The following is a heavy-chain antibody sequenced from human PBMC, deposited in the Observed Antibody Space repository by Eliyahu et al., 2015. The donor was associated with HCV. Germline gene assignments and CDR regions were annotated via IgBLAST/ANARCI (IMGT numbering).Heavy chain of an antibody. CDR3: ARGRLGITIVGGAPGSYHYGMDV. V-gene: IGHV4-34*01. Sequence: QVQLQQWGAGLLKPSETLSLTCAVYGGSFSGYYWTWIRQPPGKGLEWIGEINHGGSTNHNPSLKSRVTISVDTSKKQFSLKLSSVTAADTAVYYCARGRLGITIVGGAPGSYHYGMDVWGQGTTVNVFS. D-gene: IGHD3-10*01. CDR1: GGSFSGYY. CDR2: INHGGST. J-gene: IGHJ6*02.